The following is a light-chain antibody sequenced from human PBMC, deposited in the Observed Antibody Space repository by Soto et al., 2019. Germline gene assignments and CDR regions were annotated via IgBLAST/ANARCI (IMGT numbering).Light chain of an antibody. Sequence: DIQMTQSPSSLSASVGDRVTITCQASLDIITLLNWYQEKPGQTPKLLIFDASNLEVGVPSRFSASGSGTDFTLTLNSLQPEDFATYYCQQGYSTPWTFGQGTKVEIK. CDR3: QQGYSTPWT. V-gene: IGKV1-39*01. CDR1: LDIITL. J-gene: IGKJ1*01. CDR2: DAS.